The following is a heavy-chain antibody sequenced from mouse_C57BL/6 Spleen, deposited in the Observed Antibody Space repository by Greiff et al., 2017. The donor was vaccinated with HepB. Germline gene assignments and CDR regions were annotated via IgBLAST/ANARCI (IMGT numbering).Heavy chain of an antibody. V-gene: IGHV1-64*01. Sequence: VQLQQPGAELVKPGASVKLSCKASGYTFTSYWMHWVKQRPGQGLEWIGMIHPNSGSTNYNEKFKSKATLTVDKSSSTAYMQLSSLTSEDSAVYYCARVPPHDVALYYAMDYWGQGTSVTVSS. CDR2: IHPNSGST. J-gene: IGHJ4*01. CDR1: GYTFTSYW. D-gene: IGHD2-12*01. CDR3: ARVPPHDVALYYAMDY.